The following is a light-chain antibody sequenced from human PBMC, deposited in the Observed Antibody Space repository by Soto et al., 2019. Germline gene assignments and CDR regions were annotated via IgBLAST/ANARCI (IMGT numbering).Light chain of an antibody. CDR2: QDT. J-gene: IGLJ1*01. V-gene: IGLV3-1*01. CDR3: QAWDYSTAYYV. Sequence: SYELTQPPSVSVSPGQTASITCSGDKLGEKYACWYQQKPGQSPVLVIYQDTKRPSGIPERFSGSNSGNTATLTISGTQAMDEDDYYCQAWDYSTAYYVFGPGTKLTVL. CDR1: KLGEKY.